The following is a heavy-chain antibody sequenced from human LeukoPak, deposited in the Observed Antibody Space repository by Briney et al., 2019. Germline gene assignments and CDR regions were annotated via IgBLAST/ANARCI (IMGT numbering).Heavy chain of an antibody. D-gene: IGHD6-25*01. CDR1: GGSISSSSYY. Sequence: SETLSLTCTVSGGSISSSSYYWGWIRQPPGKGLEWIGSIYYSGSTYYNPSLESRVTISVDTSKNQFSLKLSSVTAADTAVYYCARQAQYSSGPWFDPWGQGTLVTVSS. CDR2: IYYSGST. CDR3: ARQAQYSSGPWFDP. J-gene: IGHJ5*02. V-gene: IGHV4-39*01.